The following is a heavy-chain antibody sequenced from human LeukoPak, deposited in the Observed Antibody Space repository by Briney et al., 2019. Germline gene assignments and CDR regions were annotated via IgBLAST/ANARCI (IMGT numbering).Heavy chain of an antibody. V-gene: IGHV3-23*01. Sequence: PGGSLRLSCAASGFTFSSYAMSWVRQAPGRGLEWVSAISGSGGSTYYADSVKGRFTISRDNSKNTLYLQMNSLRAEDTAVYYCAKSGRGVYCSSTSCYDDYWGQGTLVTVSS. CDR2: ISGSGGST. D-gene: IGHD2-2*01. J-gene: IGHJ4*02. CDR1: GFTFSSYA. CDR3: AKSGRGVYCSSTSCYDDY.